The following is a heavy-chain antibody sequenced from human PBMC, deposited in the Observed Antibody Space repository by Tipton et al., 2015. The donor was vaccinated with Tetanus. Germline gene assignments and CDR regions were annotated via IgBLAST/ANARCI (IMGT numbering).Heavy chain of an antibody. CDR1: GDSVSSNTDA. CDR3: VRDGELGLDAFVV. V-gene: IGHV6-1*01. CDR2: TYYRSKWYN. D-gene: IGHD4-17*01. J-gene: IGHJ3*01. Sequence: TLSLTCAISGDSVSSNTDAWNWIRQSPSRGLEWLGRTYYRSKWYNDYALSVKSRITINPDPSKNHLCLQVKAVTPEDTAMYYWVRDGELGLDAFVVWGQGTMVTVSS.